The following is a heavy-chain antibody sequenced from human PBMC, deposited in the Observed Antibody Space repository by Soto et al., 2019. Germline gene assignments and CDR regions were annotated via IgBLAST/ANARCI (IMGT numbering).Heavy chain of an antibody. CDR2: ISPKSGGT. CDR1: GYTFTGYY. CDR3: GKGRSGEVGVFY. Sequence: QVQLVQSGAEVKESGASVKVSCKASGYTFTGYYIHWVRQAPGQGLEWVGEISPKSGGTRYAQKFQGRVTITKDTSITTVYMELSNLSPDDTAVYYCGKGRSGEVGVFYWGQGTLVTVHS. D-gene: IGHD3-16*01. V-gene: IGHV1-2*02. J-gene: IGHJ4*02.